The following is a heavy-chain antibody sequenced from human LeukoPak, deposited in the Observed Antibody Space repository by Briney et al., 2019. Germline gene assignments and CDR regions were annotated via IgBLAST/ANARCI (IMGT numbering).Heavy chain of an antibody. Sequence: GGSLRLSCAASGFIFRDCGMSWVRQAPGKGLEWVSGISGRGDKTYYADSVKGRFTISRDNAKNSLYLQMNSLRAEDTAVYYCARDAPGYYYYMDVWGKGTTVTVSS. CDR3: ARDAPGYYYYMDV. J-gene: IGHJ6*03. CDR1: GFIFRDCG. CDR2: ISGRGDKT. V-gene: IGHV3-23*01.